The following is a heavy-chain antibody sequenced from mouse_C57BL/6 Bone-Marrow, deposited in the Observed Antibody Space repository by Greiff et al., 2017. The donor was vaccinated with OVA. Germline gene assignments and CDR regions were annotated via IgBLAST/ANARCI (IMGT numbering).Heavy chain of an antibody. V-gene: IGHV1-81*01. Sequence: QVQLQQSGAELARPGASVKLSCKASGYTFTSYGISWVKQRTGQGLEWIGEIYPRSGNTYYNEKFKGKATLTADKSSSTAYMELRSLTSEDSAVYFCARDYGRNWYFEVWGTGTTGTVSS. CDR3: ARDYGRNWYFEV. J-gene: IGHJ1*03. CDR2: IYPRSGNT. D-gene: IGHD1-1*01. CDR1: GYTFTSYG.